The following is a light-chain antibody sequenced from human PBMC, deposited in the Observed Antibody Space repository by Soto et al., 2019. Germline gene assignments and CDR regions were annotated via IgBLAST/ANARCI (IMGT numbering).Light chain of an antibody. CDR3: CSYAGSSSFYV. V-gene: IGLV2-23*01. Sequence: ALTHPASVSGSPGQSITISCTGTSNDVGSYNLVSWYQQHPGKAPKLMIYEGSKRPSGVSNRFSGSKSGNTASLTISGLQAEDEADYFCCSYAGSSSFYVFGTGTKVTVL. CDR2: EGS. CDR1: SNDVGSYNL. J-gene: IGLJ1*01.